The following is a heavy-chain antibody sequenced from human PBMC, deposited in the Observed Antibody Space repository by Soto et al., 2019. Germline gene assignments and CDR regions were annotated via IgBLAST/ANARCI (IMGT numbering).Heavy chain of an antibody. D-gene: IGHD6-13*01. Sequence: QVQLVQSGAEVKKPGASVKVSCKASGYTFTSYDINWVRQATEQGLEWMGWMNPNSGNTGYAQKFQGRVTMTRNTSISTAYMELSSLRSEDTAVYYCARDSSSWFSPFYYYYGMDVWGQGTTVTVSS. CDR2: MNPNSGNT. CDR3: ARDSSSWFSPFYYYYGMDV. J-gene: IGHJ6*02. CDR1: GYTFTSYD. V-gene: IGHV1-8*01.